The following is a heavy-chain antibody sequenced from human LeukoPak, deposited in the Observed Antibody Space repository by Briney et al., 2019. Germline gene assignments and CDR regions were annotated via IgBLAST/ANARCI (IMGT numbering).Heavy chain of an antibody. J-gene: IGHJ3*02. D-gene: IGHD5-18*01. CDR2: IYPGDSDT. CDR1: GYSFTSYW. CDR3: ARRREDTAMVRAFDI. Sequence: GASVKISCKGSGYSFTSYWIGWVRQMPGKGLEWMGIIYPGDSDTRYSPSFQGQVTISADKSISTAYLQWSSLKASDTAMYYCARRREDTAMVRAFDIWGQGTMVTVSS. V-gene: IGHV5-51*01.